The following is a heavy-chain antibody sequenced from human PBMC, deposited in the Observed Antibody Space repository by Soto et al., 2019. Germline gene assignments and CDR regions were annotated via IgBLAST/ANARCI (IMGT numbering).Heavy chain of an antibody. V-gene: IGHV4-34*01. CDR1: GGSFRGSY. CDR3: ARGREPENY. CDR2: INDIGNT. J-gene: IGHJ4*02. D-gene: IGHD1-1*01. Sequence: QVQLQQWGAGLLKPSETLSLTCGVYGGSFRGSYWSWIRQPPGKGLAWIGEINDIGNTNYNPSLKSRVTISVDTSTNQFSLHLRSVAAADTAVYYCARGREPENYWGQGTLVTVSS.